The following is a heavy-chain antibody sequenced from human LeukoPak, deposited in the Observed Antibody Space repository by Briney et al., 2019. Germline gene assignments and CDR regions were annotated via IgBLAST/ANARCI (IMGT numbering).Heavy chain of an antibody. D-gene: IGHD5-24*01. Sequence: SETLSLTCAVSGYSISSGYYWGWIRQPPGKGLEWIGSIYHSGSTYYNPSLKSRVTISVDTSKNQFSLKLSSVTAADTAMYYCARDRHHAGDGYNSRGAAFDIWGQGTMVTVSS. CDR3: ARDRHHAGDGYNSRGAAFDI. CDR2: IYHSGST. CDR1: GYSISSGYY. J-gene: IGHJ3*02. V-gene: IGHV4-38-2*02.